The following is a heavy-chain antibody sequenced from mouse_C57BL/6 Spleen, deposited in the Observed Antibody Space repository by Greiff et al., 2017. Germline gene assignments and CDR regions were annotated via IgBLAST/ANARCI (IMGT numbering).Heavy chain of an antibody. CDR3: ARSGTPTPSGYFDY. CDR2: IDPSDSYT. CDR1: GYTFTSYW. Sequence: QVQLQQPGAELVKPGASVKLSCKASGYTFTSYWMQWVKQRPGQGLEWIGEIDPSDSYTNYNQKFKGKATLTVDTSSSTAYMQLSSLTSEDSAVYYCARSGTPTPSGYFDYWGQGTTLTVSS. D-gene: IGHD4-1*01. J-gene: IGHJ2*01. V-gene: IGHV1-50*01.